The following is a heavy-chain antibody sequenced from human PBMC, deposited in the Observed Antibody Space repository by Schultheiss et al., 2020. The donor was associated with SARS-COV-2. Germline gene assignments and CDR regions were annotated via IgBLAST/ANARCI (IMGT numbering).Heavy chain of an antibody. Sequence: GGSLRLSCAASGFTVSSNHMSWVRQAPGKGLEWVSIIYSGGSTYYADSVKGRFTISRDDSKNTLYLQMNSLRAEDTAVYYCARDRIDYGGNLPPGYWGQGTLVTVSS. J-gene: IGHJ4*02. CDR1: GFTVSSNH. V-gene: IGHV3-66*01. CDR3: ARDRIDYGGNLPPGY. CDR2: IYSGGST. D-gene: IGHD4-23*01.